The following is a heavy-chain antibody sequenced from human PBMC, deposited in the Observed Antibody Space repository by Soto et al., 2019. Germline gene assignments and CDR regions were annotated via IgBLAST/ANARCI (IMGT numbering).Heavy chain of an antibody. J-gene: IGHJ4*02. CDR1: GFSVSGDT. CDR2: IYSGGNR. V-gene: IGHV3-53*02. D-gene: IGHD3-9*01. Sequence: EVQLVETGGGLIYPGGSLRLSCAASGFSVSGDTMNWVRQAPGKGLERISAIYSGGNRNDAGSVKGRFTISRATSKNTLYLQMNSLRVEDTAVYYCARHAWLENWGQGTLVTVSS. CDR3: ARHAWLEN.